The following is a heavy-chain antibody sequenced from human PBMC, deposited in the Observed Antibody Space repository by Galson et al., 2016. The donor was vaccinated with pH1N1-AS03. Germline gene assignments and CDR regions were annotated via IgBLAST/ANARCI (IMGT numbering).Heavy chain of an antibody. CDR3: ATYGSGSRGCCDY. J-gene: IGHJ4*02. CDR1: GYTFSRYY. V-gene: IGHV1-46*01. D-gene: IGHD3-10*01. Sequence: SVKVSCKASGYTFSRYYMHWMRQAPGQGPEWMGVIDPSIGSTTYAKKFQGSVTMTRDTATPTAYMELSSLRSDDTAVYYCATYGSGSRGCCDYGVQGALITVSS. CDR2: IDPSIGST.